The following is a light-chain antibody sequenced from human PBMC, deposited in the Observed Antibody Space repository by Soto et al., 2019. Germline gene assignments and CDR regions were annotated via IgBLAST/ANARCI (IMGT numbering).Light chain of an antibody. CDR2: AAS. CDR3: HQYDNTPQT. V-gene: IGKV3-20*01. J-gene: IGKJ2*01. CDR1: QSMKRRY. Sequence: EIVLMQSPGTLSLSSGESATLFCRASQSMKRRYLAWYQQKPGQAPRVLIYAASIRATGIPDRFSGSGSGTDFSLTISRLEPEDFADYYCHQYDNTPQTFGQGTKVEIK.